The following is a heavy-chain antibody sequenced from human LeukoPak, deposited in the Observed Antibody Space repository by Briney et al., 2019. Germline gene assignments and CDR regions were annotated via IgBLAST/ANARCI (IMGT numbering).Heavy chain of an antibody. D-gene: IGHD3-10*01. CDR2: IYYSGST. V-gene: IGHV4-39*07. CDR3: ARTIRISPYYFDY. J-gene: IGHJ4*02. Sequence: SETLSLTCTVSGGSISSSSYYWGWIRQPPGKGLEWIGSIYYSGSTNYNPSLKSRVAISVDTSKNQFSLKLSSVTAADTAMYYCARTIRISPYYFDYWGQGTLVTVSS. CDR1: GGSISSSSYY.